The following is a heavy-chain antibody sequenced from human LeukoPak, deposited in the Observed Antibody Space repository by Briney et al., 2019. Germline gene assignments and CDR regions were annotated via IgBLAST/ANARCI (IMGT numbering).Heavy chain of an antibody. CDR3: ARAIAAAGRVGSY. D-gene: IGHD6-13*01. J-gene: IGHJ4*02. CDR2: ISSSSYI. CDR1: GFTFSSYS. Sequence: PGGSLRLSCAASGFTFSSYSMNWVRQAPGKGLEWVSSISSSSYIYYADSVKGRFTISRDNAKNSLYLQMNSLRAEDTAVYYCARAIAAAGRVGSYWGQGTLVTVSS. V-gene: IGHV3-21*01.